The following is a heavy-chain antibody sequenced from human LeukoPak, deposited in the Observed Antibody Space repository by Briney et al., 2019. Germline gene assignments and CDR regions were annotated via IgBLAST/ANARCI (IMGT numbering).Heavy chain of an antibody. V-gene: IGHV5-51*01. J-gene: IGHJ6*02. Sequence: GESLEISCKASGYSFSNYYIAWVRQMPGKGLEWMGIICPGDSNARYSPSFQGQVTISADRSISAAYVQWTSLKASDTATYYCARHQPGNYGMDVWGQGTTVTVSS. CDR3: ARHQPGNYGMDV. D-gene: IGHD1-26*01. CDR2: ICPGDSNA. CDR1: GYSFSNYY.